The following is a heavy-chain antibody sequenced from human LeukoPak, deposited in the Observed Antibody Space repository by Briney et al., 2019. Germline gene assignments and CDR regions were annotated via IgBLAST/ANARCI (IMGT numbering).Heavy chain of an antibody. D-gene: IGHD2-21*01. CDR2: ISGSGGST. V-gene: IGHV3-23*01. Sequence: GGSLRLSCAASGFTLSSYAMSWVRQAPGKGLEWVSAISGSGGSTYYADSVKGRFTISRDNSKNTLSLQMNSLRADDTAVYYCAKDLGATTGDFYFDYWGQGTLVTVSS. CDR1: GFTLSSYA. CDR3: AKDLGATTGDFYFDY. J-gene: IGHJ4*02.